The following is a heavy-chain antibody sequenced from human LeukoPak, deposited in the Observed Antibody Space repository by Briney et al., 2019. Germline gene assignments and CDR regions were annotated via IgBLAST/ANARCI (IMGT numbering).Heavy chain of an antibody. Sequence: PGGSLRLSCAASGFTFSSYAMSWVRQAPGKGLEWVSAISGSGGSTYYADSVKGRFTISRDNSKNTLYLQMNSLRAEDTAVYYCAKSRDWGSSMPDAFDIWGQGAMVTVSS. CDR2: ISGSGGST. CDR3: AKSRDWGSSMPDAFDI. D-gene: IGHD3-16*01. V-gene: IGHV3-23*01. CDR1: GFTFSSYA. J-gene: IGHJ3*02.